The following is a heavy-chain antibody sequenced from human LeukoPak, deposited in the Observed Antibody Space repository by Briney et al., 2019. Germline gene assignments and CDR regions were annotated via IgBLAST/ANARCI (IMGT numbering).Heavy chain of an antibody. CDR2: INWNGGST. Sequence: GGSLRLSCAASGFTFDDYDMSWVRQAPGKGLEWVSGINWNGGSTGYADSVKGRFTISRDNARNALYLQVASLRGDDTATYYCAREANDYYYDQWGQGTLVTVSP. D-gene: IGHD3-16*01. CDR1: GFTFDDYD. CDR3: AREANDYYYDQ. V-gene: IGHV3-20*04. J-gene: IGHJ4*02.